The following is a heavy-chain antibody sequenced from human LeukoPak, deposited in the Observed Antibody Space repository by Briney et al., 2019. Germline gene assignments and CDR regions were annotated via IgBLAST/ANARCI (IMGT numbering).Heavy chain of an antibody. CDR2: IYYEGSS. CDR1: GVSVNTPAYY. J-gene: IGHJ4*02. Sequence: SETLSLTCTVSGVSVNTPAYYWIWIRQYPGKDLEWIGYIYYEGSSYYKTSLDKRATISLDTSKKQFSLKWRSVTAADTAVYYFARLQFTVEQEFDSWGQGTLVTVSS. V-gene: IGHV4-31*03. CDR3: ARLQFTVEQEFDS. D-gene: IGHD1/OR15-1a*01.